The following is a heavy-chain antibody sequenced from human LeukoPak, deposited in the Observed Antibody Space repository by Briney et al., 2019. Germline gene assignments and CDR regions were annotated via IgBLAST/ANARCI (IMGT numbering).Heavy chain of an antibody. D-gene: IGHD6-13*01. CDR2: IYQDGSEK. CDR3: ASERPSSSWYDY. Sequence: GGSLRLSCAASGFTFSRNLMTWVRQAPGKGLEWVANIYQDGSEKYYVDSVRGRFTISSDNAKNTLYLQMNSLRAEDTAVYFCASERPSSSWYDYWGQGTLVTVSS. J-gene: IGHJ4*02. CDR1: GFTFSRNL. V-gene: IGHV3-7*01.